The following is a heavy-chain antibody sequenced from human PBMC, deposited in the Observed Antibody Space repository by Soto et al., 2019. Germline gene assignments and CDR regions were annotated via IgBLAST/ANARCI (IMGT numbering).Heavy chain of an antibody. J-gene: IGHJ4*02. CDR1: GFSFSSYW. V-gene: IGHV3-7*01. CDR3: ARIGKSYGDNFDQ. Sequence: EVHLVESGEGLVQPGGSQRLSCAASGFSFSSYWMSWVRQAPGRGLEWVANIKQDGSEKHYVESVRGRFTISRDNAKNSLYLQMNSLRAEDTAVYYCARIGKSYGDNFDQWGQGTLVTVSS. D-gene: IGHD4-17*01. CDR2: IKQDGSEK.